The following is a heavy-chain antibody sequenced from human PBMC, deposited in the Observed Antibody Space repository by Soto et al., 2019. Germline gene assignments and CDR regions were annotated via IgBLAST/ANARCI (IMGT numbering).Heavy chain of an antibody. Sequence: QVQLVESGGGVVQPGGSLRLSCAASGFTFSSYGMHWVRQAPGKGLQWVALVWYDGSSQYYADSVKGRFTISRDNSKSTLHLHLNSLGAEDTAVYFCARDRQLWGGSYVVFAYKYGMDVWGQGTTVPVSS. CDR1: GFTFSSYG. CDR3: ARDRQLWGGSYVVFAYKYGMDV. CDR2: VWYDGSSQ. D-gene: IGHD3-3*01. V-gene: IGHV3-33*01. J-gene: IGHJ6*02.